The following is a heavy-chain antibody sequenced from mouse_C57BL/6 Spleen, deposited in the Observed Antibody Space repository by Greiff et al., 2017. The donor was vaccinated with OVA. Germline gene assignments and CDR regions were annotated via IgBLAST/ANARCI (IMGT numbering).Heavy chain of an antibody. V-gene: IGHV1-50*01. CDR3: ARPSYGSSHWYFDV. J-gene: IGHJ1*03. D-gene: IGHD1-1*01. CDR2: IDPSDSYT. CDR1: GYTFTSYW. Sequence: VQLQQPGAELVKPGASVKLSCKASGYTFTSYWMQWVKQRPGQGLEWIGEIDPSDSYTTYNQKFKGKATLTVDTSSSTAYMQLSSLTSEDSAVYYCARPSYGSSHWYFDVWGTGTTVTVSS.